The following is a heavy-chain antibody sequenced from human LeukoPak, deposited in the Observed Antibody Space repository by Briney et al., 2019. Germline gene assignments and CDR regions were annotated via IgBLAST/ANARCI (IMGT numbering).Heavy chain of an antibody. CDR3: AREEFDP. CDR1: GFSFSAYG. CDR2: IWSDGSKK. V-gene: IGHV3-33*01. Sequence: GRSLRLSCAASGFSFSAYGMHWVRQAPGKGLEWVAFIWSDGSKKYFADSVKGRFTVSGDNYKNTLYLQMNSLRAEDTAVYYCAREEFDPWGQGTLVTVSS. J-gene: IGHJ5*02.